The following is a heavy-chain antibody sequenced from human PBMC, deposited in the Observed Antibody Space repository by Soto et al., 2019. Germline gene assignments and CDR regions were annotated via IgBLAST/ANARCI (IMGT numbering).Heavy chain of an antibody. J-gene: IGHJ4*02. Sequence: GGSLRLSCAASGFTFSSYATSWVRQAPGKGLEWVSAISGSGGSTYYADSVKGRFTISRDNSKNTLYLQMNSLRAEDTAVYYCAKDWRIAAAGTGHFDYWGQGTLVTVSS. CDR3: AKDWRIAAAGTGHFDY. D-gene: IGHD6-13*01. CDR1: GFTFSSYA. V-gene: IGHV3-23*01. CDR2: ISGSGGST.